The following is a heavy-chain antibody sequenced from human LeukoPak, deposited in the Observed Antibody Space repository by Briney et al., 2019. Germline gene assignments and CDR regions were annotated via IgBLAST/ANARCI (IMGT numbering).Heavy chain of an antibody. CDR3: ARDGVVGADGGHDY. Sequence: PGGSLRLSCAASGFTFSSYWMSWVRQAPGKGLEWVANIKQDGSEKYYVDSVKGRFTISRDNAKNSLYLQMNSLRAEDTAVYYCARDGVVGADGGHDYWGQGTLVTVSS. CDR2: IKQDGSEK. CDR1: GFTFSSYW. J-gene: IGHJ4*02. D-gene: IGHD1-26*01. V-gene: IGHV3-7*01.